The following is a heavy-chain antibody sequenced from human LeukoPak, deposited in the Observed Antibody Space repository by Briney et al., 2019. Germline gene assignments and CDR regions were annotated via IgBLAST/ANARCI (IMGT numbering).Heavy chain of an antibody. CDR2: IYPGDSDT. V-gene: IGHV5-51*01. CDR1: GYSFTSYW. CDR3: ARWDTARTFDY. Sequence: GESLKISCKGSGYSFTSYWIGWVRQMPGKGLEWMGIIYPGDSDTRYSPSFHGQVTISADKSISTAYLQWRSLKASDTATYYCARWDTARTFDYWGQGTLVTVSS. J-gene: IGHJ4*02. D-gene: IGHD1-26*01.